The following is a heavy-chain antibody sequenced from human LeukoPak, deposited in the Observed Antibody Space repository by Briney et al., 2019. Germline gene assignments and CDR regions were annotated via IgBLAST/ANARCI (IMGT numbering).Heavy chain of an antibody. Sequence: PGGSLRLSCAASGFTFSTFAMIWVRQPPGKGLEWVSSIFPSGGEIHYADSVRGRFTISRDNSKSTLPLQTNSLRAEDTAIYYCATYRQVLLPFESWGQGTLVTVSS. D-gene: IGHD2-8*02. V-gene: IGHV3-23*01. CDR1: GFTFSTFA. J-gene: IGHJ4*02. CDR3: ATYRQVLLPFES. CDR2: IFPSGGEI.